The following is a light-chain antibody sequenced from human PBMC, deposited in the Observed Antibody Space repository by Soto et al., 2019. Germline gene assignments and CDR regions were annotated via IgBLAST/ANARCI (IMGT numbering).Light chain of an antibody. CDR1: SSDVGGYNY. V-gene: IGLV2-14*01. CDR2: EVS. CDR3: NSYGRTSTRYV. J-gene: IGLJ1*01. Sequence: QSALTQPASVSGSPGQSITISCTGTSSDVGGYNYVSWYQQHPGKAPNLMIYEVSNRPSGVSNRFSGSKSGNTASLTISGLQAEDEADYFCNSYGRTSTRYVFGTGTKLTVL.